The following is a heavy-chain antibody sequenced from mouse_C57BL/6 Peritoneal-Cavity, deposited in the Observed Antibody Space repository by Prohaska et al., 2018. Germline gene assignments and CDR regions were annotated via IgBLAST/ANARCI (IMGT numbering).Heavy chain of an antibody. D-gene: IGHD2-3*01. J-gene: IGHJ3*01. CDR3: ARVRDGYLAY. V-gene: IGHV1-69*01. Sequence: QVQLQQPGAELVMPGASVKLSCKASGYTFTIYWMHWVKQRPGQGLEWIGEIDPSDSYTNYNQKFKGKATLTVDKSSSTAYMQLSSLTSEDSAGYYCARVRDGYLAYWGQGTLVTVSA. CDR1: GYTFTIYW. CDR2: IDPSDSYT.